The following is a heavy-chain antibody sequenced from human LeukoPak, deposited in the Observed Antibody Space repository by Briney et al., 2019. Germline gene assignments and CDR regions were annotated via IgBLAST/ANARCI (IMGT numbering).Heavy chain of an antibody. Sequence: GGSLRLSCAASGFTVSSNYMSWVRQAPGKGLEWVSAIYSGGSTYYADSVKGRFTISRDNSKNTLYLQMNSLRAEDTAVYYCARDRDSGYFQKYGMDVWGQGTTVTVSS. CDR3: ARDRDSGYFQKYGMDV. CDR2: IYSGGST. J-gene: IGHJ6*02. CDR1: GFTVSSNY. V-gene: IGHV3-66*02. D-gene: IGHD3-22*01.